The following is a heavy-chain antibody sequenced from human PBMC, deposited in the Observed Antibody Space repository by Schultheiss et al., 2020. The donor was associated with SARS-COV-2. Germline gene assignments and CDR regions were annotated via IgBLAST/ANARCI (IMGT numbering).Heavy chain of an antibody. D-gene: IGHD2-21*02. Sequence: SLKISCAASGFTFDDYAMHWVRQAPGKGLEWVSGISWNSGSIGYADSVKGRFTISRDNAKNSLYLQMNSLRAEDTALYYCAKEGGGDPNYYYYMDVWGKGTTVTVSS. V-gene: IGHV3-9*01. CDR3: AKEGGGDPNYYYYMDV. CDR1: GFTFDDYA. CDR2: ISWNSGSI. J-gene: IGHJ6*03.